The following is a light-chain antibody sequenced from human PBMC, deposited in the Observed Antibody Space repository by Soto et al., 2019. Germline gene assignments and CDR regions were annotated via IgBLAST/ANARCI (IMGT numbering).Light chain of an antibody. V-gene: IGKV3-15*01. CDR1: QSVSSN. CDR3: QQYNNWPYT. CDR2: GAS. Sequence: EIVMTQSPATLSVSPGERATLSCRASQSVSSNLAWYQHKPGQAPRLLIYGASTRATGIPARFSGSGSGTEFTLTISSLQSEDFAVYYCQQYNNWPYTFGQRTKLEIK. J-gene: IGKJ2*01.